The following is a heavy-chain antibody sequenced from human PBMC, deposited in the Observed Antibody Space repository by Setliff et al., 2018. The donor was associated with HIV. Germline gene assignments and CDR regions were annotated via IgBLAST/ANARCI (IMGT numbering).Heavy chain of an antibody. V-gene: IGHV3-23*01. J-gene: IGHJ1*01. Sequence: GGSLRLSCAASGFTFDDYAVTWVRQAPGKGLEWVSSLSGSGGSTYYADSVKGRFTISRDNSKNTLYLRMNSLRAEDTAVYYCAQAQTSVSGSYYQYLQHWGQGTLVTVSS. CDR3: AQAQTSVSGSYYQYLQH. CDR2: LSGSGGST. CDR1: GFTFDDYA. D-gene: IGHD3-10*01.